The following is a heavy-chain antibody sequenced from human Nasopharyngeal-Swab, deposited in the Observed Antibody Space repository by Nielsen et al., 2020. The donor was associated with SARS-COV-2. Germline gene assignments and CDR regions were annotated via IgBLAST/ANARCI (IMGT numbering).Heavy chain of an antibody. V-gene: IGHV3-74*01. J-gene: IGHJ4*02. D-gene: IGHD6-19*01. CDR2: INSDGSRT. CDR3: ARALYSSGWYLDY. CDR1: GFTLSSYW. Sequence: GGSMRLACAPSGFTLSSYWMHWDSQATGKGLVWVSRINSDGSRTSYADSVKGRFTISRDNAKNTLYLQINSLRAEDTAVYYCARALYSSGWYLDYWGQGTLVTVSS.